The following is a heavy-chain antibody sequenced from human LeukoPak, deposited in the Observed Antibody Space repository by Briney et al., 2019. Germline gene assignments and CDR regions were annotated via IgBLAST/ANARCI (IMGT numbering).Heavy chain of an antibody. CDR3: TRPYSSGNY. CDR1: GFTFSGSA. Sequence: GGSLKLSCAASGFTFSGSAMHWVRQASGKGLEWVGRIRSKANSYATAYAASVKGRFTISRDDSKNTAYLQMNSLKTEDTAVYYRTRPYSSGNYWGQGTLVTVSS. J-gene: IGHJ4*02. V-gene: IGHV3-73*01. CDR2: IRSKANSYAT. D-gene: IGHD6-19*01.